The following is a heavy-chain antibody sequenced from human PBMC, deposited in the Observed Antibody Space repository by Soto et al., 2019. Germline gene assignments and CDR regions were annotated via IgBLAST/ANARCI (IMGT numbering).Heavy chain of an antibody. Sequence: SETLSLTCAVSGGSITSGNSYSWAWIRQPPGRGLEWIGSISQTGATSYNPSLKSRVSVSLDKSKNQFSLRLSSVTAADMAVYYCARAVSPYFGTWFDPWGQGTLVTVSS. CDR1: GGSITSGNSYS. CDR3: ARAVSPYFGTWFDP. CDR2: ISQTGAT. V-gene: IGHV4-30-2*01. J-gene: IGHJ5*02. D-gene: IGHD3-10*01.